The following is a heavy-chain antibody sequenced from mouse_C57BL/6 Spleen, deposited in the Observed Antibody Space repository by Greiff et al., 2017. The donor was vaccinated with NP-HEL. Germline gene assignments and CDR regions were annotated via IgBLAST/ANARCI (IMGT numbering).Heavy chain of an antibody. J-gene: IGHJ2*01. Sequence: EVQGVESGGGLVQPGGSLSLSCAASGFTFTDYYMSWVRQPPGKALEWLGFIRNKANGYTTEYSASVKGRFTISRYNSQSILYLHMDALRAEDSATYYCARESNYFDYWGQGTTLTVSS. V-gene: IGHV7-3*01. D-gene: IGHD5-1*01. CDR3: ARESNYFDY. CDR1: GFTFTDYY. CDR2: IRNKANGYTT.